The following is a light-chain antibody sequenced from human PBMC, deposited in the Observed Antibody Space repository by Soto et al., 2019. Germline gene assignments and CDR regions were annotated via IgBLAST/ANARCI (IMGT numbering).Light chain of an antibody. J-gene: IGKJ2*02. V-gene: IGKV3-20*01. CDR2: GAS. CDR1: QSVSASF. Sequence: EIVLTQSPGTLSLSPGERATLSCRASQSVSASFLAWYQQKPGQAPRLLIYGASSRATGIPDRFSGSGSGTDFNLTISRVDPEDAATYYCQQRGTFRQGTKLEIK. CDR3: QQRGT.